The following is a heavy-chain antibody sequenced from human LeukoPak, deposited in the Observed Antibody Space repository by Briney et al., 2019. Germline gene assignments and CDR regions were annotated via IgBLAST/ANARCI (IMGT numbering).Heavy chain of an antibody. J-gene: IGHJ4*02. CDR2: TYYRAKWYN. D-gene: IGHD1-26*01. Sequence: SQTLSLTCALSGDSLSSNSAAWNWIRQSPSRGLEWLVRTYYRAKWYNDYAVSVKSRITINPDTSKNQFSLQLNSVTPEDTAVYYCARDKTGRYSVSYYRFDYWGQGTLVTVSS. V-gene: IGHV6-1*01. CDR3: ARDKTGRYSVSYYRFDY. CDR1: GDSLSSNSAA.